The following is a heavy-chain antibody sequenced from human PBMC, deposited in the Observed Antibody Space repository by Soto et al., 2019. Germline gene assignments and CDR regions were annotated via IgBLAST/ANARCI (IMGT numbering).Heavy chain of an antibody. D-gene: IGHD1-1*01. CDR3: ATWNEREYADDV. CDR2: LYDVDGS. CDR1: GLTISGKKY. Sequence: GGSLRLSCAAFGLTISGKKYVAWVRQAPGKGLEWVSALYDVDGSFYADSVKGRFTTSSDSSKTTVYLQMNDLRPDDTAVYYCATWNEREYADDVWGEGT. V-gene: IGHV3-53*01. J-gene: IGHJ3*01.